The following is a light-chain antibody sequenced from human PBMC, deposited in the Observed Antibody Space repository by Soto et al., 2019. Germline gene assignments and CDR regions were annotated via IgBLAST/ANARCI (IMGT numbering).Light chain of an antibody. V-gene: IGKV3-20*01. CDR2: GAS. J-gene: IGKJ1*01. CDR1: QSASSSY. Sequence: EIVLTQSPGTLSLSLGERATLSCRASQSASSSYLAWYQHKPGQAPRLLIYGASSRATGIPDRFSGGGSGTDFTLTISRLESEDFAVYYCQQYGSSSWTFGQGTRVEIK. CDR3: QQYGSSSWT.